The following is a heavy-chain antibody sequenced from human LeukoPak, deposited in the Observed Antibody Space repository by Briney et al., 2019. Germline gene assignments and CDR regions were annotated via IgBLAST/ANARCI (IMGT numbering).Heavy chain of an antibody. CDR2: ISSSSSYI. CDR3: AKAPGSSSGYYYN. J-gene: IGHJ4*02. D-gene: IGHD3-22*01. CDR1: GFTFSSYS. V-gene: IGHV3-21*01. Sequence: GGSLRLSCAASGFTFSSYSMNWLRQAPGKGLEWVSSISSSSSYIYYADSVKGRFTISRDNAKNSLYLQMNSLRAEDTAVYYCAKAPGSSSGYYYNWGQGTLVTVSS.